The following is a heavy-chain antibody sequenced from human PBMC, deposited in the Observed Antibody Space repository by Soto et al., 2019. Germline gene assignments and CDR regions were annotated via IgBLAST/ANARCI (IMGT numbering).Heavy chain of an antibody. Sequence: SETLSLTCSVSGGSLSSYYWSWIRQPPGKGLEWIGYIYHTGSRNYNPSLRSRATTSLDTSKNQFSLKLSSVTAADTAVYYCARHAAEWFWSGYYTAWGQGTLVTVSS. V-gene: IGHV4-59*08. D-gene: IGHD3-3*01. J-gene: IGHJ4*02. CDR1: GGSLSSYY. CDR2: IYHTGSR. CDR3: ARHAAEWFWSGYYTA.